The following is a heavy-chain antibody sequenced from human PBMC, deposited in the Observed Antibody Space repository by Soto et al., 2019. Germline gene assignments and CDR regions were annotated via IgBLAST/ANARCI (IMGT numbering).Heavy chain of an antibody. D-gene: IGHD3-22*01. V-gene: IGHV1-69*01. CDR3: ATISTYYYDSSGYFFDY. CDR2: IIPIFGTA. Sequence: QVQLVQSGAEVKKPGSSVKVSCKASGGTFSSYAISWVRQAPGQGLEWMGGIIPIFGTANYAQKFQGRVTITADECTSTAYMELSSLRSEDTAVYYCATISTYYYDSSGYFFDYWGQGTLVTVSS. CDR1: GGTFSSYA. J-gene: IGHJ4*02.